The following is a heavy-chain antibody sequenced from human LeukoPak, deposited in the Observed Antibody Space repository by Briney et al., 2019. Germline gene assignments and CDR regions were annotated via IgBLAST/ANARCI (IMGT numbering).Heavy chain of an antibody. D-gene: IGHD3-3*01. Sequence: GGSLRLSCTASGFTFGDYAMSWVRQAPGKGLEWVGFIRSKAYGGTTEYAASVKGRFTISRDDSKSIAYLQMNSLKTEDTAVYYCTREQPYYDFWSGYYTDWFDPWGQGTLVTVSS. CDR1: GFTFGDYA. V-gene: IGHV3-49*04. CDR3: TREQPYYDFWSGYYTDWFDP. CDR2: IRSKAYGGTT. J-gene: IGHJ5*02.